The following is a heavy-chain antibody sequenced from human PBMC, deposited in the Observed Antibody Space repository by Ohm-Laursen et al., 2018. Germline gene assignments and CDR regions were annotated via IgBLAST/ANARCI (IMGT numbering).Heavy chain of an antibody. Sequence: SLRLSCAASGFTFSTYTMSWFRQAPGKGLEWVGFIRSKGFGGTTEYAASVKGRFTISRDDSKSIAYLQMNSLQTEDTAVYYCGATQFSVTDYWGQGTLVTVSS. CDR3: GATQFSVTDY. CDR1: GFTFSTYT. J-gene: IGHJ4*02. V-gene: IGHV3-49*03. CDR2: IRSKGFGGTT. D-gene: IGHD2-15*01.